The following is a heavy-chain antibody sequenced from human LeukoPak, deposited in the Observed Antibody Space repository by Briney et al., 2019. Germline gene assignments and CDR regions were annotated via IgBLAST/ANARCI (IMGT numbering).Heavy chain of an antibody. CDR2: ISSDGSST. Sequence: GGSLRLSCAASGFTFSSYWMNWVRQAPGKGLVWVSRISSDGSSTTYADSVKGRFSISRDNAKNTLYLQMNGLRVEDTAVYYCARGRPHGNDYWGQGTLVTVSS. CDR3: ARGRPHGNDY. CDR1: GFTFSSYW. J-gene: IGHJ4*02. V-gene: IGHV3-74*01. D-gene: IGHD4-23*01.